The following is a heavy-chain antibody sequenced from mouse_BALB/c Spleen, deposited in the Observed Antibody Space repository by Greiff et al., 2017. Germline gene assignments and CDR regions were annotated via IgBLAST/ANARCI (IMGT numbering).Heavy chain of an antibody. J-gene: IGHJ4*01. CDR1: GYTFTDYE. CDR3: TRSAFYYYGRSYDYYAMDY. CDR2: IDPETGGT. D-gene: IGHD1-1*01. V-gene: IGHV1-15*01. Sequence: QVQLQQSGAELVRPGASVTLSCKASGYTFTDYEMHWVKQTPVHGLEWIGAIDPETGGTAYNQKFKGKATLTADKSSSTAYMELRSLTSEDSAVYYCTRSAFYYYGRSYDYYAMDYWGQGTSVTVSS.